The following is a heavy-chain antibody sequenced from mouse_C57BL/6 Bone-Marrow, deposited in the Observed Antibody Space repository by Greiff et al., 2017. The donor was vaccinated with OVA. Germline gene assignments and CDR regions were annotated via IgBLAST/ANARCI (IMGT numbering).Heavy chain of an antibody. Sequence: QVQLQQSGPGLVQPSQSLSITCTVSGFSLTSYGVHWVRQPPGKGLEWLGVIWSGGSTDYNAAFISRLSISKDNSKSQVFFKMNSLQADDTAIYYCARLLRRYGTYWGQGTLVTVSA. CDR1: GFSLTSYG. J-gene: IGHJ3*01. CDR2: IWSGGST. CDR3: ARLLRRYGTY. D-gene: IGHD1-2*01. V-gene: IGHV2-2*01.